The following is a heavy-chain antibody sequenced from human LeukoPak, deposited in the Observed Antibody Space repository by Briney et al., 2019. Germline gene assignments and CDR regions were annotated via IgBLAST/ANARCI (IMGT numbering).Heavy chain of an antibody. Sequence: PSETLSLTCTVSGGSISSSSYYWGWIRQPPGKGLEWIGSIYYSGSTYYNPSLKSRVTISVDTSKNQFSLKLSSVTAADTAVYYCAARGVVVINYWGQGTLVTVSS. V-gene: IGHV4-39*07. CDR2: IYYSGST. CDR1: GGSISSSSYY. J-gene: IGHJ4*02. D-gene: IGHD3-22*01. CDR3: AARGVVVINY.